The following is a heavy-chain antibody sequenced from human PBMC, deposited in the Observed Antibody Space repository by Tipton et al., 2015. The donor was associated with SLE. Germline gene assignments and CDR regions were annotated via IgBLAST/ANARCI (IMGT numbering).Heavy chain of an antibody. CDR2: IKGKTDGATA. CDR3: TTDPGGCGGECPQDWYFDL. CDR1: GFTFNNAW. J-gene: IGHJ2*01. V-gene: IGHV3-15*01. Sequence: GSLRLSCAASGFTFNNAWMSWVRQAPGKGLEWVGRIKGKTDGATADYAAPVKGRFTISRDDSKNTLFLQMNSLKAEDTAVYYCTTDPGGCGGECPQDWYFDLWGRGTLVTASS. D-gene: IGHD2-21*01.